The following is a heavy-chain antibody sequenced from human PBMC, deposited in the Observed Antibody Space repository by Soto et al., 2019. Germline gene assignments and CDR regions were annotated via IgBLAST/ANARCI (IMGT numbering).Heavy chain of an antibody. CDR2: ISMSGTTM. CDR3: AREAIGDATNWFDP. CDR1: GFTFSSYA. V-gene: IGHV3-48*02. J-gene: IGHJ5*02. Sequence: EVRLVESGGGLAQPGGSLRLSCAASGFTFSSYAMNWVRQSPGKGLEWVSYISMSGTTMFYADSVKGRFTISRDNAKKSLFLQMNSLRDEETAMYYWAREAIGDATNWFDPWGQGTLVTASS.